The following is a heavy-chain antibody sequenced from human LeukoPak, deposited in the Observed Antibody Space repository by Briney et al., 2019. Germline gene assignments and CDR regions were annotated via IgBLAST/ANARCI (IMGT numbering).Heavy chain of an antibody. CDR3: ARAIDYGDSYFDY. D-gene: IGHD4-17*01. J-gene: IGHJ4*02. Sequence: SETLSLTCTVSGDSINSGSYYWSWIRQPARKGLEWIGRIYNSGSANYNPSLKSRVTISVDTSKNQFSLRQSSVTAADTALNNCARAIDYGDSYFDYWGQGTLVTVSS. V-gene: IGHV4-61*02. CDR1: GDSINSGSYY. CDR2: IYNSGSA.